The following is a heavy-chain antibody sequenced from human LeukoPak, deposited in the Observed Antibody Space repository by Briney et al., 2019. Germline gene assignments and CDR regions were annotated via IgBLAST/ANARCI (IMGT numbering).Heavy chain of an antibody. V-gene: IGHV3-66*02. CDR3: ARGVVVAAIFDD. CDR1: GFTVNSNY. J-gene: IGHJ4*02. CDR2: IYSGGST. Sequence: PGGSLRLSCAASGFTVNSNYMSWVRQAPGKGLEWVSVIYSGGSTYYADSVKGRFTISRDNSKNTLYLQMNSLRAEDTAVYYCARGVVVAAIFDDWGQGTLVTVSS. D-gene: IGHD2-15*01.